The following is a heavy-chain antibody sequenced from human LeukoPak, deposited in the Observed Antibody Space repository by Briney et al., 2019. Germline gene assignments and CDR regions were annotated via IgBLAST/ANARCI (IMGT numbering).Heavy chain of an antibody. J-gene: IGHJ3*02. V-gene: IGHV1-18*01. CDR2: ISAYNSNT. Sequence: ASVKVSCKASGYAFTSYGIGWVRQAPGQGLEWMGWISAYNSNTNYAQKLQGRVTMTTDTSTSTAYMELRSLRSDDTAVYYCARDKGRTIEIDIWGQGTMVTVSS. CDR1: GYAFTSYG. CDR3: ARDKGRTIEIDI. D-gene: IGHD1/OR15-1a*01.